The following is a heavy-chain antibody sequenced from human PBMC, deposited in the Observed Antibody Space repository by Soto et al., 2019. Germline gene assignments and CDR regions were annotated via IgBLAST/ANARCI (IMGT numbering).Heavy chain of an antibody. CDR2: ISYDGSNK. D-gene: IGHD3-22*01. J-gene: IGHJ4*02. V-gene: IGHV3-30*18. CDR1: GFTFSSYG. CDR3: ANKEGYYDSSGYLSRSL. Sequence: QVQLVESGGGVVQPGRSLRLSCAASGFTFSSYGMHWVRQAPGKGLEWVAVISYDGSNKYYADSVKGRFTISRDNSKNTLYLQMNSLRAEDTAVYYCANKEGYYDSSGYLSRSLWGQGTLVTVSS.